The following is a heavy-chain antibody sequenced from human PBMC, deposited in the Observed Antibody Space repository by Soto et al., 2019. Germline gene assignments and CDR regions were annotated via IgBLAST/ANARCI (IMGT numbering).Heavy chain of an antibody. D-gene: IGHD4-4*01. CDR1: GLTVSGKKY. CDR2: VYDTDGT. V-gene: IGHV3-53*01. Sequence: DVQLVESGGGLIQPGGSLGLSCAAFGLTVSGKKYMAWVRQAPGEGLEWVTGVYDTDGTYYADSVKGRFTSSRDSSKASVYLQMNSLRADDTAVYYCASWRLQEHAYDIWGLGTTVTVSS. J-gene: IGHJ3*02. CDR3: ASWRLQEHAYDI.